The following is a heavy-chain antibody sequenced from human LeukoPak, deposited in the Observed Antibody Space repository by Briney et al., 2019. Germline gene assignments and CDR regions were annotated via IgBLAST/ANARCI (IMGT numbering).Heavy chain of an antibody. Sequence: GESLKISCKGSGYSFTGYWIGWVRQMPGKGLECSPSFQGQVTISVDISSSTAYLQWSSLKASDTAMYYCAKRRVLVVDFYFDDWGQGTLVTVSS. CDR1: GYSFTGYW. J-gene: IGHJ4*02. CDR3: AKRRVLVVDFYFDD. D-gene: IGHD2-8*01. V-gene: IGHV5-51*01.